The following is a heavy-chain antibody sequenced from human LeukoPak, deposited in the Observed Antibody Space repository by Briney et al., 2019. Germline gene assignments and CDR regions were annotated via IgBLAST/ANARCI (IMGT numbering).Heavy chain of an antibody. V-gene: IGHV4-39*01. J-gene: IGHJ5*02. D-gene: IGHD3-10*01. CDR1: GGSISSSSYY. CDR2: IYYSGST. Sequence: SETLSLTCTVAGGSISSSSYYWGWIRQPPGKGLEWIGSIYYSGSTHYNPSLKSRVTISVDTSKKQFFLKLSSVTAADTAVYYCARNVSMVRGVTRLNWFDPWGEERLVSVSS. CDR3: ARNVSMVRGVTRLNWFDP.